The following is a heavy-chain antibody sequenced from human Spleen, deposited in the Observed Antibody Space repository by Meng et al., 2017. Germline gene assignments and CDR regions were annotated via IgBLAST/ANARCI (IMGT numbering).Heavy chain of an antibody. V-gene: IGHV3-20*04. CDR3: ARVGSQWLVRWGDY. J-gene: IGHJ4*02. Sequence: GGSLRLSCAASGFTVSSNYMSWVRQAPGKGLEWVSGINWNGGSTGYADSVKGRFTISRDNAKNSLYLQMNSLRAEDTAVYYCARVGSQWLVRWGDYWGQGTLVTVSS. CDR2: INWNGGST. D-gene: IGHD6-19*01. CDR1: GFTVSSNY.